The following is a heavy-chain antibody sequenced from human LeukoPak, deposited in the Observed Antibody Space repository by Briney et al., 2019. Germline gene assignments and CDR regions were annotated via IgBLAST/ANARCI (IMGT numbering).Heavy chain of an antibody. V-gene: IGHV4-38-2*02. D-gene: IGHD4-17*01. J-gene: IGHJ4*02. CDR2: IYHSGST. CDR1: GYSISSGYY. Sequence: PSETLSLTCTVSGYSISSGYYWGWIRQPPGKGLEWIGSIYHSGSTYYNPSLKSRVTISVDTSKNQFSLKLSSVTAPDTAVYYCATVGRVTTVTTFDYWGQGTLVTVSS. CDR3: ATVGRVTTVTTFDY.